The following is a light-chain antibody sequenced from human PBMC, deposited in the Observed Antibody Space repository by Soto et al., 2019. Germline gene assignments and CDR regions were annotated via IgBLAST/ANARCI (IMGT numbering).Light chain of an antibody. J-gene: IGKJ4*01. CDR3: QQYYNWPLT. CDR1: HRVSSY. V-gene: IGKV3-15*01. CDR2: GTS. Sequence: EIVMTQSPATLSVSPGERATLSCRASHRVSSYLAWYQQKPGQAPRLLIYGTSTRATGIPARFSGSGSGTEFTLTISSLQSEEFAVYYCQQYYNWPLTFGAGSKVEIK.